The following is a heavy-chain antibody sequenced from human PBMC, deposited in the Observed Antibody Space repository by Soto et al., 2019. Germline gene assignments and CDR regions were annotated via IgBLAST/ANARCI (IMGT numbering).Heavy chain of an antibody. CDR2: IYYSGST. Sequence: SETLSLTCTVSGGSISSSSYYWGWIRQPPGKGLEWIGRIYYSGSTYYNPSLKSRVTISVDTSKNQFSLKLSSVTAADTAVYYCAGSSPAFTIFEDAFDIWGQGTMVTVSS. D-gene: IGHD3-3*01. J-gene: IGHJ3*02. CDR1: GGSISSSSYY. V-gene: IGHV4-39*01. CDR3: AGSSPAFTIFEDAFDI.